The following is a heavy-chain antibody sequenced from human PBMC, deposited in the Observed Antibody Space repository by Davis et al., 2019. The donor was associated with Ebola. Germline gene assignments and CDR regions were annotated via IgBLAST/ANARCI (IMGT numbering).Heavy chain of an antibody. CDR2: YYYTGST. J-gene: IGHJ4*02. CDR1: GGFVSSGGYS. D-gene: IGHD3-22*01. CDR3: ARGDSYYDPGGYYAGPEAPDH. V-gene: IGHV4-30-4*07. Sequence: SETLSLTCAVSGGFVSSGGYSWSWIRQPPGKGLEWIGYYYYTGSTHYSPSFKSRVTISIDTSKNQFSLHLSSVTAADTAVYYCARGDSYYDPGGYYAGPEAPDHWGQGTLVSVSS.